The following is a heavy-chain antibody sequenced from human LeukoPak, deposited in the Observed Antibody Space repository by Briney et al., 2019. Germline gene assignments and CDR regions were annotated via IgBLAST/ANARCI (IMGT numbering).Heavy chain of an antibody. D-gene: IGHD6-13*01. Sequence: GGSLRLSCAASGFTFSSYSMNWVRQAPGKGLEWVSSISSSSSYIYYADSVKGRFTTSRDNAKNSLYLQMNSLRAEDTAVYYCARGPRYSSSWYDYWGQGTLVTVSS. J-gene: IGHJ4*02. CDR2: ISSSSSYI. CDR1: GFTFSSYS. CDR3: ARGPRYSSSWYDY. V-gene: IGHV3-21*01.